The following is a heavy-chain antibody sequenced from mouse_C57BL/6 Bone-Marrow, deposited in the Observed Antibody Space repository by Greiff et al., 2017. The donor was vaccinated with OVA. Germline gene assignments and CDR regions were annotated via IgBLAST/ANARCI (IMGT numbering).Heavy chain of an antibody. CDR3: ARNAYDSNYDYYAMDY. Sequence: DVKLVESGPGLVKPSQSLSLTCSVTGYSITSGYYWNWIRQFPGNKLEWMGYISYDGSNNYNPSLKNRISITRDTSKNQFFLKLNSVTTEDTATYYCARNAYDSNYDYYAMDYWGQGTSVTVSS. V-gene: IGHV3-6*01. D-gene: IGHD2-5*01. J-gene: IGHJ4*01. CDR2: ISYDGSN. CDR1: GYSITSGYY.